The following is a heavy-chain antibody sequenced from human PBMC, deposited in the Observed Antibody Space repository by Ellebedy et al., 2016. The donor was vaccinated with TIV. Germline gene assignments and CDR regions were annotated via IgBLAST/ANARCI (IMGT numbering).Heavy chain of an antibody. CDR2: IHYSGST. D-gene: IGHD6-13*01. CDR3: ARSLAASDKVTYYFGMDV. CDR1: GDSVSSDIYY. Sequence: SETLSLTXTVSGDSVSSDIYYWGWIRQPPGQRLEWIGSIHYSGSTYCNPSLKSRVTISVDTSENQFSLKLSSVTAADTAVYYCARSLAASDKVTYYFGMDVWGQGTTVTVSS. V-gene: IGHV4-39*07. J-gene: IGHJ6*02.